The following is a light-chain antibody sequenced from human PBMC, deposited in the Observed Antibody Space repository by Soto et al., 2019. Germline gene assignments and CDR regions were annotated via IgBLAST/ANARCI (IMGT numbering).Light chain of an antibody. CDR1: SSDVGRYNR. J-gene: IGLJ1*01. CDR3: SLYTSSSTFV. CDR2: EVH. V-gene: IGLV2-18*01. Sequence: QSALTQPPSVSGCPGQSVTIACTGISSDVGRYNRVSWYQQPPGTAPRLLIYEVHNRPSGVPDRFSGSKSANTASLTISGLQAEDEADYYCSLYTSSSTFVFGTGTKVTVL.